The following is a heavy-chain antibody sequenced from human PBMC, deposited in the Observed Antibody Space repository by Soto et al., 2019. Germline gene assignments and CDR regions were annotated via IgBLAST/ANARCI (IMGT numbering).Heavy chain of an antibody. Sequence: QVQLQESGPGLLKPSQTLSLTCTVSGTSISSTHHYWSWIRQSPRKGLEGIGYIYYTGSTYYNPSLESRVIISVDTSKNQFSLKVDSMTAADTAVYFCARGVGDDYNQRYHGMDVWGQGTTVIVSS. J-gene: IGHJ6*02. CDR1: GTSISSTHHY. D-gene: IGHD4-4*01. V-gene: IGHV4-31*03. CDR2: IYYTGST. CDR3: ARGVGDDYNQRYHGMDV.